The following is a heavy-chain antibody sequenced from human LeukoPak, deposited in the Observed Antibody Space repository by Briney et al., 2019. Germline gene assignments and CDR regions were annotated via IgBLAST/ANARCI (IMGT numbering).Heavy chain of an antibody. CDR1: GGSFSGYY. CDR2: INHSGST. V-gene: IGHV4-34*01. J-gene: IGHJ4*02. CDR3: ARTRITMVRGVGGPYYFDY. D-gene: IGHD3-10*01. Sequence: MASETLSLTCAVYGGSFSGYYWSWIRQPPGKGLEWIGEINHSGSTNYNPSLKSRVTISVDTSKNQFSLKLSSVTAADTAVYYCARTRITMVRGVGGPYYFDYWGQGTLVTVSS.